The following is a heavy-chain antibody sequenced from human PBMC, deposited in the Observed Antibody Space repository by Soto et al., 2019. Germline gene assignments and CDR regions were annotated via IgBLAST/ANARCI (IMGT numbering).Heavy chain of an antibody. Sequence: GALRLSCAASGFTLSSYWMHWVRQAPGKGLVWVSRINNDGSSTTYADSVKGRFTISRDNAKNTLYLQMNSLRAEDTAVYYCVRAGTTRGDYWGQGTLVTVSS. D-gene: IGHD4-17*01. CDR2: INNDGSST. CDR1: GFTLSSYW. CDR3: VRAGTTRGDY. J-gene: IGHJ4*02. V-gene: IGHV3-74*01.